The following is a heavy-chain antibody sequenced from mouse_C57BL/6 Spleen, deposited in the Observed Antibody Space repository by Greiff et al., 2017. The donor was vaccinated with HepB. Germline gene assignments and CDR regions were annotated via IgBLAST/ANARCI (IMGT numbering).Heavy chain of an antibody. CDR1: GYTFTSYW. CDR3: ARGRATMITTWYFDY. Sequence: VQLQQPGAELVRPGSSVKLSCKASGYTFTSYWMDWVKQRPGQGLEWIGNIYPSDSETHYNQKFKDKATLTVDKSSSTAYMQLSSLTSEDSAVYYCARGRATMITTWYFDYWGQGTTLTVSS. V-gene: IGHV1-61*01. CDR2: IYPSDSET. D-gene: IGHD2-4*01. J-gene: IGHJ2*01.